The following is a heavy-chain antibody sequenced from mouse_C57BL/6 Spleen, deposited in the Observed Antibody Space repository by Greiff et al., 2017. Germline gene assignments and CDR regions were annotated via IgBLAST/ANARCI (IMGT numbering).Heavy chain of an antibody. CDR2: IYPGDGDT. V-gene: IGHV1-82*01. CDR1: GYAFSSSW. CDR3: ARSEATVVALYAMDY. J-gene: IGHJ4*01. Sequence: QVQLQQSGPELVKPGASVKISCKASGYAFSSSWMNWVKQRPGKGLEWIGRIYPGDGDTNYNGKFKGKATLTADKSSSTAYMQLSSLTSEDSAVYFCARSEATVVALYAMDYWGQGTSVTVSS. D-gene: IGHD1-1*01.